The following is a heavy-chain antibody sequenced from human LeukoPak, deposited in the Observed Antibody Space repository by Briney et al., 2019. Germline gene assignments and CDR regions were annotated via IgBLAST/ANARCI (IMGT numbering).Heavy chain of an antibody. D-gene: IGHD4-11*01. CDR2: IIPIFGTA. V-gene: IGHV1-69*01. J-gene: IGHJ2*01. CDR1: GGTFSSYA. Sequence: SVKVSCKASGGTFSSYAISWVRQAPGQGLEWMGGIIPIFGTANYAQKFQGRVTITADESTSTAYMELSSLRSEDTAVYYCARMTTVTTVASWYFDLWGRGTLVTVSS. CDR3: ARMTTVTTVASWYFDL.